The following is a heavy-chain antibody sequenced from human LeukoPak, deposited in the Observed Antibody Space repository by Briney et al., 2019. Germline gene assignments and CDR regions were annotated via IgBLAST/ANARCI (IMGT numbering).Heavy chain of an antibody. V-gene: IGHV3-23*01. Sequence: GGSLRLSCTASGFTSSNYAMTWVRQAPGEGREWVSTVSGSGESTYYADSVQGRFTISRDNSQNTLYLQMSSLRADDTAVYYCATRRSILCFWGQGTLVTVSS. D-gene: IGHD3-10*01. J-gene: IGHJ4*02. CDR3: ATRRSILCF. CDR1: GFTSSNYA. CDR2: VSGSGEST.